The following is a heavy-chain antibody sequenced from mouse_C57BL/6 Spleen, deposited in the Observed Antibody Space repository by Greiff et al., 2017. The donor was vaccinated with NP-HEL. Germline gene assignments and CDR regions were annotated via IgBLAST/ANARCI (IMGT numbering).Heavy chain of an antibody. J-gene: IGHJ3*01. CDR3: ARREYGNYVY. V-gene: IGHV1-66*01. CDR1: GYSFTSYY. Sequence: VKLVESGPELVKPGASVKISCKASGYSFTSYYIHWVKQRPGQGLAWIGWIYPGSGNTKYNEKFKGKATLTADTSSSTAYMQLSSLTSEDSAVYYCARREYGNYVYWGQGTLVTVSA. CDR2: IYPGSGNT. D-gene: IGHD2-10*02.